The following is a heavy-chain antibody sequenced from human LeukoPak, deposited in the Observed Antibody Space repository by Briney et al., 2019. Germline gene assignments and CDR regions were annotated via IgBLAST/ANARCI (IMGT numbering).Heavy chain of an antibody. CDR2: IIPILGIA. CDR1: GYTFTSYG. Sequence: ASVKVSCKASGYTFTSYGISWVRQAPGQGLEWMGRIIPILGIANYAQKFQGRVTITADKSTSTAYMELSSLRSEDTAVYYCARAVAVAGRSHDYYYYGMDVWGKGTTVTVSS. D-gene: IGHD6-19*01. CDR3: ARAVAVAGRSHDYYYYGMDV. J-gene: IGHJ6*04. V-gene: IGHV1-69*04.